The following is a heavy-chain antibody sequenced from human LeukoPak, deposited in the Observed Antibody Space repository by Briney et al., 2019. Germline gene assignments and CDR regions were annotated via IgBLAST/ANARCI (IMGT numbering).Heavy chain of an antibody. CDR1: GYTFTGYY. Sequence: GSLKVSCKASGYTFTGYYMHSVRQAPGQGLECMGWINPNMGVTNYAQTLQGGVTMTRDTTISTAYMGLSRLRSDDTAVYYCARARCSGGSCYPNWFGPWGQGTLVTVSS. V-gene: IGHV1-2*02. D-gene: IGHD2-15*01. CDR2: INPNMGVT. CDR3: ARARCSGGSCYPNWFGP. J-gene: IGHJ5*02.